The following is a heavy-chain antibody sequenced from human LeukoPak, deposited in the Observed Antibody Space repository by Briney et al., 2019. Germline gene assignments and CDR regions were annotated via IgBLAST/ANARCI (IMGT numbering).Heavy chain of an antibody. CDR1: GSNFTGYY. Sequence: ASVKVSFKASGSNFTGYYMHWVRPAPGQGLAWMGWINPNSGGTNYAQKFQGRVTMTRDTSISTAYMELSRLRSDDTAVYYCARQSSGWSYYYGMDVWGQGTTVTVSS. J-gene: IGHJ6*02. V-gene: IGHV1-2*02. CDR2: INPNSGGT. CDR3: ARQSSGWSYYYGMDV. D-gene: IGHD6-19*01.